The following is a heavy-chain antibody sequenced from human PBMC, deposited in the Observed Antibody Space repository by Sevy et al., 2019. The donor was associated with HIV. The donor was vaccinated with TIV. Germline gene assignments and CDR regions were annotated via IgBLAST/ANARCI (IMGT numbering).Heavy chain of an antibody. CDR2: IYYSGST. J-gene: IGHJ4*02. V-gene: IGHV4-59*01. Sequence: SETLSLTCTVSGGSISSYYWSWIRQPPGKGLEWIGYIYYSGSTNYNPSLKSRVTISVDTSKNQFSLKLSSVTAADPGVYYCGGSRSSGWGETRGYFDYWGQGTLVTVSS. CDR1: GGSISSYY. CDR3: GGSRSSGWGETRGYFDY. D-gene: IGHD6-19*01.